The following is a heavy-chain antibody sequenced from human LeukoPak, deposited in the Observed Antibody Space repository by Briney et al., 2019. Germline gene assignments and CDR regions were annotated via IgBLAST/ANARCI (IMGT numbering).Heavy chain of an antibody. CDR2: IKSKNDGGTT. Sequence: GGSLRLSCTASGFTFSNAWMSWVRQAPGKGLERVGRIKSKNDGGTTDYAAPVKGRVTISRDDSKNTLYLQMNSLKTEDTAVYYCTTFPSVFDIWGQGTMVTVSS. V-gene: IGHV3-15*05. J-gene: IGHJ3*02. D-gene: IGHD3-3*01. CDR3: TTFPSVFDI. CDR1: GFTFSNAW.